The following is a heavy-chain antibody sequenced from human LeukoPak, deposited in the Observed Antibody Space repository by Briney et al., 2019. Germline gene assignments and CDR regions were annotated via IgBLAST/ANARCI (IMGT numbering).Heavy chain of an antibody. CDR1: AFTFNTNW. D-gene: IGHD1-26*01. CDR3: ARGAKWAYYFDY. J-gene: IGHJ4*02. Sequence: LAGGSLRLSCAASAFTFNTNWMHWVRHVRGRGLEWVSRITGDESSTNYADSVKGRFTISRDNAKDTLYLHMNSLAAEDTAVYYCARGAKWAYYFDYWGQGTLVTVSS. V-gene: IGHV3-74*01. CDR2: ITGDESST.